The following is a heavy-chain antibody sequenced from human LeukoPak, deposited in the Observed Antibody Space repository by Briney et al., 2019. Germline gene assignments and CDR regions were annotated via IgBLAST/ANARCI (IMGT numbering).Heavy chain of an antibody. J-gene: IGHJ5*02. Sequence: ASVKVSCKASGYTFTSYYMHWVRQAPGQGLEWMGVINPSGGSTSYAQKFQGRVTMTRDTSTSTVYMELSSLRSEDTAVYDCERDSLWFGESLNNWFAPWGQGTLVTVSS. CDR1: GYTFTSYY. CDR2: INPSGGST. CDR3: ERDSLWFGESLNNWFAP. V-gene: IGHV1-46*01. D-gene: IGHD3-10*01.